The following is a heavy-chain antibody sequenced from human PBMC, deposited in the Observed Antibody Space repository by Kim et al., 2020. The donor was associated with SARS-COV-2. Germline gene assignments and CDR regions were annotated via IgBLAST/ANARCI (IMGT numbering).Heavy chain of an antibody. D-gene: IGHD2-15*01. CDR2: IKSKRESETK. CDR1: GLTFNSAL. CDR3: AIDVVSGIYPVDF. Sequence: GGSLRLSCEASGLTFNSALMAWVRQAPGKGLEWVAHIKSKRESETKNYAASVKGRFSISRDDSKNILSLHMNSLKIEDTAVYYCAIDVVSGIYPVDFWGPGTLVTVSP. V-gene: IGHV3-15*01. J-gene: IGHJ4*02.